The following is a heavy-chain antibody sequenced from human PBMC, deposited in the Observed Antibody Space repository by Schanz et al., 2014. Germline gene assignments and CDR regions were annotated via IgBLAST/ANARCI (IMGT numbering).Heavy chain of an antibody. V-gene: IGHV3-48*01. CDR2: VSRSTPDI. CDR3: AKYRGYYRVSGSYRELEY. CDR1: GFTFSSYS. J-gene: IGHJ4*02. D-gene: IGHD3-10*01. Sequence: VQVVQSGGGLVQPGGSLRLSCTASGFTFSSYSMNWVRQAPGKGLEWVSYVSRSTPDIYYADSVKGRFTISRDNAKNSLYLQMNSLRPEDTAVYYCAKYRGYYRVSGSYRELEYWGQGTLVTVSS.